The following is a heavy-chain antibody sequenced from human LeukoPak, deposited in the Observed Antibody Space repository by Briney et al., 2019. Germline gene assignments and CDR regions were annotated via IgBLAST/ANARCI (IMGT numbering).Heavy chain of an antibody. J-gene: IGHJ3*02. Sequence: GESLKISCKGSGYNFTSSWIGWVRQMPGKGLEWMGIIYPGDSDTRYSPSFQGQVTISADKSISTAYLQWNSLKASDTAMYFCARRENYYGSGSYFADAFDIWGQGTMVTVSS. CDR3: ARRENYYGSGSYFADAFDI. CDR2: IYPGDSDT. D-gene: IGHD3-10*01. CDR1: GYNFTSSW. V-gene: IGHV5-51*01.